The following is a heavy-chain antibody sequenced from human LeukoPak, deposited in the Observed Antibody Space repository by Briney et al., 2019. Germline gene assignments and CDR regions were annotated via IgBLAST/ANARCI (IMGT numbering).Heavy chain of an antibody. CDR2: INHSGST. CDR1: GGSFSGYY. Sequence: SETLSLTCAVYGGSFSGYYWSWIRQPPGKGLEWIGEINHSGSTNYNPSLKSRVTISVDTSKNQFSLKLSSVTAADTAVYYCARQRRYYGSGSYYYYMDVRGKGTTVTVSS. V-gene: IGHV4-34*01. D-gene: IGHD3-10*01. J-gene: IGHJ6*03. CDR3: ARQRRYYGSGSYYYYMDV.